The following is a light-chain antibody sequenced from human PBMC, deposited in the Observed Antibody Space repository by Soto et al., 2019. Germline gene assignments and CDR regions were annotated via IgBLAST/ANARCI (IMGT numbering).Light chain of an antibody. CDR2: AAS. CDR3: QQSYSNPPLYT. CDR1: QSISSD. V-gene: IGKV1-39*01. Sequence: DIQMTQSPSSLSASVGDRVTITCRASQSISSDLNWYQQKPGKAPKLLIYAASSLQGGVPSRFSGSGSGTDFTLTISSLQPEDFATYYCQQSYSNPPLYTFGQGSKLEIK. J-gene: IGKJ2*01.